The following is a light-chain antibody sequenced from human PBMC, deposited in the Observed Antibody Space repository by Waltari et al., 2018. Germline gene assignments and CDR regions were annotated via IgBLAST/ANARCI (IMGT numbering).Light chain of an antibody. CDR1: SSTTGSYNH. V-gene: IGLV1-40*01. Sequence: QSVLPQPPSVSGAPGQRVTLSCPGSSSTTGSYNHVHWYPHLPWTAPKVLIYANNNRPSGVPDRFSGSKSGASASLAITGLQAEDEADYYCQSFDSSLDGYVFGTGTKVTVL. CDR3: QSFDSSLDGYV. J-gene: IGLJ1*01. CDR2: ANN.